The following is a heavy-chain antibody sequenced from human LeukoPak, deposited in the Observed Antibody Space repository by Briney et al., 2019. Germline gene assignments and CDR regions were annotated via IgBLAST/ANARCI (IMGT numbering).Heavy chain of an antibody. Sequence: SETLSLTCTVSGGSISSGGYYWSWIRQHPGKGLEWIGYIYYSGSTYYNPSLKSRVTILVDTSKNQFSLKLSSVTAADTAVYYCARGREWLRSFYYWGQGTLVTVSS. CDR1: GGSISSGGYY. J-gene: IGHJ4*01. V-gene: IGHV4-31*03. CDR3: ARGREWLRSFYY. CDR2: IYYSGST. D-gene: IGHD5-12*01.